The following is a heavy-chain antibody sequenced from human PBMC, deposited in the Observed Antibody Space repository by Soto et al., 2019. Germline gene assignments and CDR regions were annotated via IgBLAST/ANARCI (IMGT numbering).Heavy chain of an antibody. CDR3: AREKGIAAAGTLHYYYYYGMDV. Sequence: GGSLRLSCAASGFTVSSNYMSWVRQAPGKGLEWVSVIYSGGSTYYADSVKGRFTITRDNSKNTLYLQMNSLRAEDTAVYYCAREKGIAAAGTLHYYYYYGMDVWGQGTTVTVSS. CDR2: IYSGGST. V-gene: IGHV3-53*01. J-gene: IGHJ6*02. D-gene: IGHD6-13*01. CDR1: GFTVSSNY.